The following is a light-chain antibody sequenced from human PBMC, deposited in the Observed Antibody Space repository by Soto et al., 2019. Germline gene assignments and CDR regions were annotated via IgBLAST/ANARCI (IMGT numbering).Light chain of an antibody. CDR3: QKHNDWPLT. Sequence: EIVMTQSPATLSVSPGETATLSCRASQSVNTNLAWYQQKAGQAPRLLIYRISTRATGIPARFSGSGSGTEFTLIFNSLQSEDFAVYYCQKHNDWPLTFGGGTKVEIK. CDR2: RIS. V-gene: IGKV3-15*01. J-gene: IGKJ4*01. CDR1: QSVNTN.